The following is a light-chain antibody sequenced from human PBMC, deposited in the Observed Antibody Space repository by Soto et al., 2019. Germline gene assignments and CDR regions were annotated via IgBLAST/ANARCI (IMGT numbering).Light chain of an antibody. Sequence: QSALTQPASVSGSPGQSITISCTGTSSDFGGYNYVSWYQQHPGKAPKLMIYDVSNRPSGVSNRFSGSKSGNTASLTISGLQAEDEADYYCSSYTSSSTLGVFGTGTKVTDL. CDR3: SSYTSSSTLGV. J-gene: IGLJ1*01. CDR1: SSDFGGYNY. CDR2: DVS. V-gene: IGLV2-14*01.